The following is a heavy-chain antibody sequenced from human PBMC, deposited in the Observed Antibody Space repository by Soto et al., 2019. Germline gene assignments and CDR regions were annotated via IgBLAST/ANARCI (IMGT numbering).Heavy chain of an antibody. CDR3: AKMDDFWSGIGGMDV. CDR2: ISWNSGSI. V-gene: IGHV3-9*01. J-gene: IGHJ6*02. Sequence: RLSCAASGFTFDDYAMHWVRQAPGKGLEWVSGISWNSGSIGYADSVKGRFTISRDNAKNSLYLQMNSLRAEDTALYYCAKMDDFWSGIGGMDVWGQGTTLTVSS. CDR1: GFTFDDYA. D-gene: IGHD3-3*01.